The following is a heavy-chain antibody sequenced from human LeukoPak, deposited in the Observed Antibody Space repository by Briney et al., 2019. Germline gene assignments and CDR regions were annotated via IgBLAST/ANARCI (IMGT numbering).Heavy chain of an antibody. Sequence: PSETLSLTCTVSGGSISSYYWSWLRQPPGKGLGWIGYIYYSGSTNYNPSLKSRVTISVDTSKNQFSLKLSSVTAADTAVYYCARDPPDVEAFDIWGQGTMVTVSS. CDR2: IYYSGST. V-gene: IGHV4-59*01. J-gene: IGHJ3*02. CDR1: GGSISSYY. CDR3: ARDPPDVEAFDI.